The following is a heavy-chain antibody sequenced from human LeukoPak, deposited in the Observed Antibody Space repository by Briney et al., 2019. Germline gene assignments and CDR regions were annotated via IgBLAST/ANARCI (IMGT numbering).Heavy chain of an antibody. V-gene: IGHV3-66*01. Sequence: PGGSLRLSCAASGFTFSNAWMSWVRQAPGKGLEWVSFIYSDNTHYSDSVKGRFTISRDNSKNSLYLQMNSLRAEDTAVYYCARDPGGYSSSWIDYWGQGTLVTVSS. CDR1: GFTFSNAW. CDR2: IYSDNT. J-gene: IGHJ4*02. D-gene: IGHD6-13*01. CDR3: ARDPGGYSSSWIDY.